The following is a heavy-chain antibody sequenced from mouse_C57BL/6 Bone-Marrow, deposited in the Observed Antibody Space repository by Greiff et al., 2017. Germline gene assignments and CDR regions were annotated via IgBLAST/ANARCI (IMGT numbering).Heavy chain of an antibody. CDR3: ARTRAYYAMDY. V-gene: IGHV1-52*01. D-gene: IGHD3-3*01. CDR1: GYTFTSYW. Sequence: QVQLKQPGAELVRPGSSVKLSCKASGYTFTSYWMHWVKQRPIQGLEWIGNIDPSDSETHYNQKFKDKATLTVVKSSSTAYMQLSSLTSEDSAVYYCARTRAYYAMDYWGQGTSVTVSS. J-gene: IGHJ4*01. CDR2: IDPSDSET.